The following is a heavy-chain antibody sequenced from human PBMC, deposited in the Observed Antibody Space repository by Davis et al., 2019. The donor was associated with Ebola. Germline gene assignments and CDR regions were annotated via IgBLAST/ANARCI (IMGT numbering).Heavy chain of an antibody. CDR3: AKDLTSSGYYRCVTGVVGY. CDR1: GFPSSSYS. V-gene: IGHV3-23*01. J-gene: IGHJ4*02. Sequence: GESLKTPCAAPGFPSSSYSMNWFRQAPGKGLEWVSALSGSDGSSYYADSVKGRFTISRDNSKNPLYLQMNSLRAEDRAVYYGAKDLTSSGYYRCVTGVVGYWGQGTLVTVSS. D-gene: IGHD3-22*01. CDR2: LSGSDGSS.